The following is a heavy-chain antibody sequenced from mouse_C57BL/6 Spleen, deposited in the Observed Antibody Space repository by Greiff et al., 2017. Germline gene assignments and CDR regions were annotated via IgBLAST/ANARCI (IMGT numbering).Heavy chain of an antibody. D-gene: IGHD2-4*01. J-gene: IGHJ4*01. V-gene: IGHV2-2*01. CDR3: ANYDYDVGYAMDY. CDR2: IWSGGST. Sequence: QVQLKESGPGLVQPSQSLSITCTVSGFSLTSYGVHWVRQSPGKGLEWLGVIWSGGSTDYNAAFISRLSISKDNSKSQVFFKMNSLQADDTAIYYCANYDYDVGYAMDYWGQGTSVTVSS. CDR1: GFSLTSYG.